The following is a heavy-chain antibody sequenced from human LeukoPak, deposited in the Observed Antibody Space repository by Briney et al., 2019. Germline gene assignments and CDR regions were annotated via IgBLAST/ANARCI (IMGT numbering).Heavy chain of an antibody. CDR3: AGGGKQWRGGNYFDS. CDR2: INHSGST. J-gene: IGHJ4*02. Sequence: SETLSLTCAVYGGSFSGYYWSWIRQPPGKGLEWIGEINHSGSTNYNPSLKSRVTISVDTSKNQFSLKLSSVTAADTAVYYFAGGGKQWRGGNYFDSWGQGTLVAVSS. V-gene: IGHV4-34*01. CDR1: GGSFSGYY. D-gene: IGHD6-19*01.